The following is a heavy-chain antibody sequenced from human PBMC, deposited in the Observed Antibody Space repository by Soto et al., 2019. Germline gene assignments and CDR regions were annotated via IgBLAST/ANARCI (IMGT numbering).Heavy chain of an antibody. V-gene: IGHV4-59*08. CDR2: IYYSGST. D-gene: IGHD6-13*01. CDR1: GVSISGYY. CDR3: AAALSGTGAFDF. Sequence: SDTLSLTCTVSGVSISGYYWSLLRQPPGKGLEWIGYIYYSGSTNYNPSLKSRVTISVDTSKNQFSLKLSSVTAADTAVYYCAAALSGTGAFDFWGQGTMVT. J-gene: IGHJ3*01.